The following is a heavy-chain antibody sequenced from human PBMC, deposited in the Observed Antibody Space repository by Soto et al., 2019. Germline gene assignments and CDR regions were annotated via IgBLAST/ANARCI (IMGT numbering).Heavy chain of an antibody. D-gene: IGHD2-21*01. V-gene: IGHV1-3*01. CDR3: ARAREAWNWFDP. CDR1: GYTLTSYT. Sequence: GASVKVSCKASGYTLTSYTIHWVRQAPGQRLEWMGWINAGNGDTKYSQKFQGRVTITRDTSASTAYMELSSLRSEDTAVYYCARAREAWNWFDPWGQGTLVTAPQ. J-gene: IGHJ5*02. CDR2: INAGNGDT.